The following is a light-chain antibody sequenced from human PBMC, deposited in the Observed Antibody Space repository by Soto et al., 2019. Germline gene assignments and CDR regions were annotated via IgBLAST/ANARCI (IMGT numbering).Light chain of an antibody. J-gene: IGKJ5*01. V-gene: IGKV3-11*01. CDR1: QRISTN. CDR2: GAS. CDR3: QQRSNWPPTIT. Sequence: EIVLTQSPATLSLSPGERATLSCSASQRISTNLAWYQHKRGQAPRLLIYGASNRATGIPARFSGSGSGTDFTLTISSLEPEDFAVYYCQQRSNWPPTITFGQGTRLEIK.